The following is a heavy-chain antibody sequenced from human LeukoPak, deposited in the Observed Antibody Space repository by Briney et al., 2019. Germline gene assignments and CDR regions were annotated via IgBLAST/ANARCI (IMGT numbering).Heavy chain of an antibody. CDR2: IKEDGREK. J-gene: IGHJ4*02. CDR1: GFTFSSSW. Sequence: GGSLRLSCATSGFTFSSSWMSWVRQAPGKGLECVANIKEDGREKYYVDSVKGRSTISRDNAKNSLYLQMSSLRAEDTAVYYCARGADHGGSYYPDWGQGTRVTVSS. CDR3: ARGADHGGSYYPD. V-gene: IGHV3-7*01. D-gene: IGHD3-10*01.